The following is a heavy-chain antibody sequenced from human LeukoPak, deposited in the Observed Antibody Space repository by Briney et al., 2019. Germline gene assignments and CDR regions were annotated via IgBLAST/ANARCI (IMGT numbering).Heavy chain of an antibody. V-gene: IGHV4-4*09. CDR1: GGSISSYY. CDR2: IYTSGST. Sequence: PSETLSLTCTVSGGSISSYYWSWIRQPPGKGLEWIEYIYTSGSTNYNPSLKSRVTISVDTSKNQFSLKLSSVTAADTAVYYCARGRREVTSGYYYYYYMDVWGKGTTVTVSS. J-gene: IGHJ6*03. D-gene: IGHD3-10*01. CDR3: ARGRREVTSGYYYYYYMDV.